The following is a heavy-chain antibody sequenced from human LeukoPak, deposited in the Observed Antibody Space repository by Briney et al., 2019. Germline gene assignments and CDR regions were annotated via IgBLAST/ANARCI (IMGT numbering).Heavy chain of an antibody. D-gene: IGHD3-10*01. J-gene: IGHJ4*02. Sequence: SETLSLTCTVSGDSISNNHWSWIRQPPGKGLEWIGYINSDGSANYNPSLKSRVTISLDTSKNQFSLKLSSVTAADTAVYYCASDTYYYGSGSYYRFDYWGQGTLVTVSS. CDR1: GDSISNNH. CDR3: ASDTYYYGSGSYYRFDY. V-gene: IGHV4-59*12. CDR2: INSDGSA.